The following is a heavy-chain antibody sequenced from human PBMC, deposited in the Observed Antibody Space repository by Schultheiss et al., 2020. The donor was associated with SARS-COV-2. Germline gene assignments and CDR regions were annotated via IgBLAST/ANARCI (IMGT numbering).Heavy chain of an antibody. CDR3: ARGGTWELRLVDY. Sequence: ASVKVSCKASGYTFTGYYMHWVRQAPGQGLEWMGWNNPNSGGTNYAQKFQGRVTMTRDTSISTAYMELSSLRSEDTAVYYCARGGTWELRLVDYWGQGTLVTVSS. D-gene: IGHD1-26*01. CDR2: NNPNSGGT. CDR1: GYTFTGYY. J-gene: IGHJ4*02. V-gene: IGHV1-2*02.